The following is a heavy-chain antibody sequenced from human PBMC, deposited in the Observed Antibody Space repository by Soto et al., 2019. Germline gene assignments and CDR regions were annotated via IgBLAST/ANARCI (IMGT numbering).Heavy chain of an antibody. CDR1: GFTFSSYA. CDR2: ISGSGGST. V-gene: IGHV3-23*01. CDR3: AKDNSDYDFWSGYRAAPDAFDI. Sequence: GGSLRLSCAASGFTFSSYAMSWVRQAPGKGLEWVSAISGSGGSTYYADSVKGRFTISRDNSKNTLYLQMNSLRAEDTAVYYCAKDNSDYDFWSGYRAAPDAFDIWGQGTMVTVSS. D-gene: IGHD3-3*01. J-gene: IGHJ3*02.